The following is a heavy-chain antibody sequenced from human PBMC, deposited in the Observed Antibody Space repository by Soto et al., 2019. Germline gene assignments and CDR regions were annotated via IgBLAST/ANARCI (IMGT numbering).Heavy chain of an antibody. Sequence: QLQLQESGPGLVKPSETLSLTCTVSGDSINSSGSYWGWIRQPPGKGLEWIGSIYSNGSTYYNPSRTRRVTTPVQTSRPRPSLTLSSVTAADTARYYCARPGGTSAWYPRIDYYAMTVWGQGTTVTVSS. D-gene: IGHD6-19*01. J-gene: IGHJ6*02. CDR3: ARPGGTSAWYPRIDYYAMTV. CDR2: IYSNGST. CDR1: GDSINSSGSY. V-gene: IGHV4-39*02.